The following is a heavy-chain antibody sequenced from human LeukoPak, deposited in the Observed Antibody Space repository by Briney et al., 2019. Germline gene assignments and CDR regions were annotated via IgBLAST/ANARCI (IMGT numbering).Heavy chain of an antibody. CDR2: IRRETGSI. Sequence: GGSLRLSCAASGFTFDDYAMHWVRQAPGTGLEWVSGIRRETGSIGYADSVKGRFTISRDNARNSLYLQMNSLRAEDTALYYCVKGFGEKTAAIAYWGQGTLVTVSS. CDR1: GFTFDDYA. J-gene: IGHJ4*02. V-gene: IGHV3-9*01. CDR3: VKGFGEKTAAIAY. D-gene: IGHD2-2*01.